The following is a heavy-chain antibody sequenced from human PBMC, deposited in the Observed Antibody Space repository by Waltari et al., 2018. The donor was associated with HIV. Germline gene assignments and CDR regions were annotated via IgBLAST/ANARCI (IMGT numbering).Heavy chain of an antibody. D-gene: IGHD2-21*02. J-gene: IGHJ1*01. CDR3: ARADCGNSGYFQH. CDR1: GGPVSSGSYY. V-gene: IGHV4-61*03. CDR2: IYYSGST. Sequence: QVQLQESGPGLVKPSETLSLTCTVSGGPVSSGSYYWSWIRQPPRKGLEWVGYIYYSGSTAYTPSLKGRVAISVDPSKNHFSLRLTSVTAADTAVYYCARADCGNSGYFQHWGQGTLVTVSS.